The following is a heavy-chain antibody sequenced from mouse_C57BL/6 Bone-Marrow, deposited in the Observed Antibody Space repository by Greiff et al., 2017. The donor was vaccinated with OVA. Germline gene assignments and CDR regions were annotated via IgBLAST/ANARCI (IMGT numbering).Heavy chain of an antibody. CDR3: ARGDSMFAY. CDR2: INPNNGGT. V-gene: IGHV1-18*01. CDR1: GYTFTDYN. Sequence: EVQLQQSGPELVKPGASVKIPCKASGYTFTDYNMDWVKQSHGKSLEWIGDINPNNGGTSYNQKFKGKATLTVDKSSSTAYMELRSLTSEDSAVYYCARGDSMFAYWGQGTLVTVSA. J-gene: IGHJ3*01.